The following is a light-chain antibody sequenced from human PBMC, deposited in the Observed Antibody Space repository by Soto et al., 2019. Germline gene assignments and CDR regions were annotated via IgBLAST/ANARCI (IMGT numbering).Light chain of an antibody. Sequence: DIEMTQYPASLSASVGDRVTISCRTSQTINNNLNWYQQRPGKAPKLLIYSSSSLMSGVPPRFSGSGSGTDFTLTISSLQPEDFATYFCQQTYITPITFGQWTRLDIK. J-gene: IGKJ5*01. CDR3: QQTYITPIT. CDR2: SSS. V-gene: IGKV1-39*01. CDR1: QTINNN.